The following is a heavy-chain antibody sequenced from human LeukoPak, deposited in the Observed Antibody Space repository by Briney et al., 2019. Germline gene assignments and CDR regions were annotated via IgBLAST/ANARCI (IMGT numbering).Heavy chain of an antibody. Sequence: GGSLRLSCAASGFTFSSYTMSWVRQAPGKGLEWVSAISGSGGSTYYADSVKGQFTISRDNSKNTLYLQMNSLRAEDTAVYYCAKDPTTYYYDSSGYYQDYWGQGTLVTVSS. D-gene: IGHD3-22*01. V-gene: IGHV3-23*01. CDR1: GFTFSSYT. CDR2: ISGSGGST. CDR3: AKDPTTYYYDSSGYYQDY. J-gene: IGHJ4*02.